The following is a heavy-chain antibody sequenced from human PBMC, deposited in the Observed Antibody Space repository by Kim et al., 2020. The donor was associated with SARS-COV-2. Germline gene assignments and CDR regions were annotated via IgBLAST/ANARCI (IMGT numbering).Heavy chain of an antibody. CDR2: INHSGST. J-gene: IGHJ6*02. CDR1: GGSFSGYY. Sequence: SETLSLTCAVYGGSFSGYYWSWIRQPPGKGLEWIGEINHSGSTNYNPSLKSRFSISVDTSKNQFSLKLSSVTAADTAVYYCARGPRPRTKGGYYYYGMDVWGRVSTVTVSS. V-gene: IGHV4-34*01. D-gene: IGHD2-15*01. CDR3: ARGPRPRTKGGYYYYGMDV.